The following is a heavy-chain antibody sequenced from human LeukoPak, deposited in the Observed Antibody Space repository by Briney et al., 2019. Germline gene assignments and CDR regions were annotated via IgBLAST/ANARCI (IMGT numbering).Heavy chain of an antibody. Sequence: GGSLRLSCAASKFTFSDYWMHWVRQAPGKGPVWVARINSDGSTTNYGDSVQGRFTISRDNAKNTLFLQMNSLRAEDTAVYYCARAGYYRFDYWGKGTLVTVSS. CDR1: KFTFSDYW. V-gene: IGHV3-74*01. J-gene: IGHJ4*02. D-gene: IGHD3-22*01. CDR2: INSDGSTT. CDR3: ARAGYYRFDY.